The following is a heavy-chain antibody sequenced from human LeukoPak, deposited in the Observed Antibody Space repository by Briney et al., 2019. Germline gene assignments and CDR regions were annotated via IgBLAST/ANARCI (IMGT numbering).Heavy chain of an antibody. J-gene: IGHJ3*02. CDR3: AKSLRSVTMVRGVISQNDAFDI. V-gene: IGHV3-30*18. Sequence: QSGGSLRLSCAASGFTFSSYGVHWVRQAPGKGLEWVAVISYDGSNKYYADSVKGRFTISRDNSKNTLYLQMNSLRAEDTAVYYCAKSLRSVTMVRGVISQNDAFDIWGQGTMVTVSS. D-gene: IGHD3-10*01. CDR1: GFTFSSYG. CDR2: ISYDGSNK.